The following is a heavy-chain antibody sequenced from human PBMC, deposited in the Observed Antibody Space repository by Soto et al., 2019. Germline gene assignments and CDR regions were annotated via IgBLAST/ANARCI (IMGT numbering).Heavy chain of an antibody. J-gene: IGHJ4*02. V-gene: IGHV3-11*01. D-gene: IGHD1-1*01. CDR2: ISKDSGRAT. Sequence: LVESGGALVKPAGSLRLSSAASGFIFRDWVMSWIRQAPGKGLEWISYISKDSGRATRYAASVKGRFTISRDTAKNSLFLQMNNLTVEDTAVYYCANENCANPDSWGQGTLFTVSS. CDR3: ANENCANPDS. CDR1: GFIFRDWV.